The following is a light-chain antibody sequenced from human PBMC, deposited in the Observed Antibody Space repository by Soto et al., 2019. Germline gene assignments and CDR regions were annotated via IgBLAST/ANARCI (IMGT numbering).Light chain of an antibody. J-gene: IGLJ1*01. CDR1: SSDIGSYNR. CDR2: EVN. Sequence: TISCTGTSSDIGSYNRVSWYQQPPGTAPKLIIYEVNNRPSGVPDRFSGSKSGNTASLTISGLQAGDEADYYCNSFTTSSTYVFGTGTKVTVL. CDR3: NSFTTSSTYV. V-gene: IGLV2-18*02.